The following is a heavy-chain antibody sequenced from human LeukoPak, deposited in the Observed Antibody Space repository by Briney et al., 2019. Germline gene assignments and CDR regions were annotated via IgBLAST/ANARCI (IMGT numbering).Heavy chain of an antibody. D-gene: IGHD6-13*01. V-gene: IGHV4-59*08. CDR1: GGSISDYY. CDR2: IYYSGST. CDR3: SRLGPYSSSWYDY. J-gene: IGHJ4*02. Sequence: SETLSLTCTVSGGSISDYYWTWIRQPPGKGLEWIGYIYYSGSTTYNPSLKSRVTMSVDTAKNQFSLRVRSVTAADTAVYYCSRLGPYSSSWYDYWGQGTLVTVSS.